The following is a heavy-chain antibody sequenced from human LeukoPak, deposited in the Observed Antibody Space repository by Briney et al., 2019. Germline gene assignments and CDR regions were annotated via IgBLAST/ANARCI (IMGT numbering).Heavy chain of an antibody. Sequence: PGGSLRLSCAASGFTFSSYSMNWVRQAPGKGLEWVASISSSSSYIYYADSVKGRFTISRDNAKNSLYLQMNSLRAEDTAVYYCARAGPIWFGESPLDAFDIWGQGTMVTVSS. CDR3: ARAGPIWFGESPLDAFDI. D-gene: IGHD3-10*01. V-gene: IGHV3-21*01. CDR1: GFTFSSYS. J-gene: IGHJ3*02. CDR2: ISSSSSYI.